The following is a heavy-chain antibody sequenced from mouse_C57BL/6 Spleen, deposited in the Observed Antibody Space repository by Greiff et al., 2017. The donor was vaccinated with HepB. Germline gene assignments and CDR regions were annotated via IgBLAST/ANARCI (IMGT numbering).Heavy chain of an antibody. J-gene: IGHJ3*01. CDR3: ARGALRWFAY. CDR1: GYSITSGYY. D-gene: IGHD1-1*01. CDR2: ISYDGSN. V-gene: IGHV3-6*01. Sequence: EVQLQQSGPGLVKPSQSLSLTCSVTGYSITSGYYWNWIRQFPGNKLEWMGYISYDGSNNYNPSLKNRISITRDTSKNQFFLKLNSVTTEDTATYYCARGALRWFAYWGQGTLVTVSA.